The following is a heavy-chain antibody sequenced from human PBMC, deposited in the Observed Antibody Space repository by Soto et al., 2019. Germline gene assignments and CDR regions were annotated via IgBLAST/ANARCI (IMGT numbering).Heavy chain of an antibody. D-gene: IGHD6-6*01. Sequence: SETLSLTCAVYGGSFSGYYWSWIRQPPGKGLEWIGEINHSGSTNYNPSLKSRVTISVDTSKNQFSLKLSSVTAADTGTYYCAKGSASARPYYFDSWGQGSLVTVSS. V-gene: IGHV4-34*01. J-gene: IGHJ4*02. CDR1: GGSFSGYY. CDR3: AKGSASARPYYFDS. CDR2: INHSGST.